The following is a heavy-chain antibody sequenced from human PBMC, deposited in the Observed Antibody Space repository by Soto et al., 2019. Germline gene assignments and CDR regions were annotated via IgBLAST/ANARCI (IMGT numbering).Heavy chain of an antibody. J-gene: IGHJ4*02. V-gene: IGHV4-31*03. CDR1: GDSLTIGGHY. CDR3: ARSIGVVTALDY. CDR2: IYHSGST. Sequence: PSETLSLTCSVFGDSLTIGGHYWTWIRQHPGKGLEWIGYIYHSGSTNYSPSLKSRVTISVDTSKNQFSLKLTSVTAEDTAVYYCARSIGVVTALDYWGQGTLVTVSS. D-gene: IGHD2-21*02.